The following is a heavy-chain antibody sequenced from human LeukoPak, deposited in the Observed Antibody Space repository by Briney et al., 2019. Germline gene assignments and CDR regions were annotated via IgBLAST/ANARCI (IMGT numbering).Heavy chain of an antibody. D-gene: IGHD3-22*01. CDR1: GFTFSSYW. J-gene: IGHJ3*02. CDR2: IKQDGSAK. V-gene: IGHV3-7*05. Sequence: GGSLRLSCAASGFTFSSYWMSWVRQARGKGLEGVANIKQDGSAKYYVDSVKGRFTISRDNAKNSLYLQMNSLRAEDTAVYYCASYYDSSGYFDAFDIWGQGTMVTVSS. CDR3: ASYYDSSGYFDAFDI.